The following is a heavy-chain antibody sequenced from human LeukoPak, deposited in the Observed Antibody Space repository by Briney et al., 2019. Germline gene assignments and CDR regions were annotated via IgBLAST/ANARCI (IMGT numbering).Heavy chain of an antibody. Sequence: SGGSLRLSCAASGFTFSNYAMTWFRQAPGKGLEWVSGISGSGASTYYADSVRGRFTISRDNSKNTLFLQMSSLRADDTAVYYCARSGFFYDSSGYSNYWGQGTLVTVSS. V-gene: IGHV3-23*01. D-gene: IGHD3-22*01. J-gene: IGHJ4*02. CDR3: ARSGFFYDSSGYSNY. CDR1: GFTFSNYA. CDR2: ISGSGAST.